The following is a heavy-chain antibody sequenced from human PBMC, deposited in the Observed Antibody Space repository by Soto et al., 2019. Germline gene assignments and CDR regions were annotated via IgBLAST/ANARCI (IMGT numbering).Heavy chain of an antibody. CDR1: GGSFSGYY. CDR2: IYHSGST. Sequence: SETLSLTCAVYGGSFSGYYWSWIRQPPGKGLEWIGEIYHSGSTYYNPSLKSRVTISVDTSKNQFSLKLSSVTAADTAVYYCARRGCSSTSCYLPYYYYYMDVWGKGTTVTVSS. V-gene: IGHV4-34*01. D-gene: IGHD2-2*01. CDR3: ARRGCSSTSCYLPYYYYYMDV. J-gene: IGHJ6*03.